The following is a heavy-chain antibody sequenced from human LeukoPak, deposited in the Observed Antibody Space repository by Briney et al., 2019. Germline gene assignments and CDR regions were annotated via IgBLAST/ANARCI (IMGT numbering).Heavy chain of an antibody. CDR1: GYMFTNYR. V-gene: IGHV5-51*01. CDR2: IYPGDSET. J-gene: IGHJ4*02. CDR3: ARLDEEFYYDGSGYNF. D-gene: IGHD3-22*01. Sequence: GASLQISCRASGYMFTNYRIAWVRQLPGRGLEWMGIIYPGDSETNYSPSFQGQVTISVDKAINTAYLQWRTLKTSDTAMYYCARLDEEFYYDGSGYNFWGQGTLVTVSS.